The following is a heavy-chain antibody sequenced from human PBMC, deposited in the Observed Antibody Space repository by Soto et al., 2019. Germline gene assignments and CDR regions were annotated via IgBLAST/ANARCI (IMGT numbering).Heavy chain of an antibody. V-gene: IGHV1-8*01. Sequence: QVQLVQSGAEVKRPGASVKVACKASGYTFTSYDVNWVRQATGHGLEWMGWMNPNTGSTGYAQKFQGRVTKTRNTAMNTAYMALSSAIYEDTAVFYCATNYDSWGCYSHSREGGFDFWGQGTLLIVSS. CDR3: ATNYDSWGCYSHSREGGFDF. D-gene: IGHD3-3*01. CDR1: GYTFTSYD. CDR2: MNPNTGST. J-gene: IGHJ3*01.